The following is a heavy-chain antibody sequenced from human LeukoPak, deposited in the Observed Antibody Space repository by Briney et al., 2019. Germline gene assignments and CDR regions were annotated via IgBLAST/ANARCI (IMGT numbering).Heavy chain of an antibody. J-gene: IGHJ4*02. CDR2: IIPIFGTA. V-gene: IGHV1-69*05. CDR1: GGTFSSYA. D-gene: IGHD6-13*01. CDR3: ARNPGIAAAATKYYFDY. Sequence: GASVKVSCKASGGTFSSYAISWVRQAPGQGLEWMGRIIPIFGTANYAQKFQGRVTITTDESMSTAYMELSSLRSEDTAVYYCARNPGIAAAATKYYFDYWGQGTLVTVSS.